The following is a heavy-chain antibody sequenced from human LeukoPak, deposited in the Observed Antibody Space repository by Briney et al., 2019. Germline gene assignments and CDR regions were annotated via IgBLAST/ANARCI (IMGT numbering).Heavy chain of an antibody. CDR3: ARFSIVGASDY. Sequence: SETLSLTCTVSGGSISSSIYYWGWIRQPPGKGLEWIGSIYYSGSTYYNPSLKSRVTISVDTSKNQFSLKLSSVTAADTAVYYCARFSIVGASDYWGQGTLVTVSS. CDR1: GGSISSSIYY. V-gene: IGHV4-39*01. CDR2: IYYSGST. D-gene: IGHD1-26*01. J-gene: IGHJ4*02.